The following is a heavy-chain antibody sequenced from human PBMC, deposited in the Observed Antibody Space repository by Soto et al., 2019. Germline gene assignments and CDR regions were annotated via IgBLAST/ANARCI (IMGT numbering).Heavy chain of an antibody. V-gene: IGHV3-33*01. CDR2: IWYDGSNK. J-gene: IGHJ4*02. D-gene: IGHD3-10*01. CDR1: GFTFSSYG. Sequence: QVQLVESGGGVVQPGRSLRLSCAASGFTFSSYGLHWVRQAPGKGLAWVAVIWYDGSNKYYADSVKGRFTISRDNSKNTLYLQMNSLRAEDTAMYYGARDLSGSGPDYWGQGTLVTVSS. CDR3: ARDLSGSGPDY.